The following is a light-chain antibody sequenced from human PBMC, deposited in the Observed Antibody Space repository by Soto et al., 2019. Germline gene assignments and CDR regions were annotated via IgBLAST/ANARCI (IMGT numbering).Light chain of an antibody. CDR3: QQYNNWPSWT. J-gene: IGKJ1*01. CDR2: GAS. V-gene: IGKV3D-15*01. Sequence: EIVMTQSPATLSVSPGERATLSFISSQSVSSNLAWYQHKPGQAPRLLIYGASTRATGIPARFSGSGSGTEFTLTISSLQSEDFAVYYCQQYNNWPSWTFGQGTKV. CDR1: QSVSSN.